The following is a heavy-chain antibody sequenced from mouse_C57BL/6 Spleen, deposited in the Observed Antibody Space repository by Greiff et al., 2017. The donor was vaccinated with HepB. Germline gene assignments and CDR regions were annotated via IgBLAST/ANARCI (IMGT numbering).Heavy chain of an antibody. CDR1: GYTFTSYW. CDR2: IYPSDSET. V-gene: IGHV1-61*01. D-gene: IGHD2-2*01. Sequence: VQLQQPGAELVRPGSSVKLSCKASGYTFTSYWMDWVKQRPGQGLEWIGNIYPSDSETHYNQKFKDKATLTVDKSSSTAYMQLSSLTSEDSAVYYCARRKNLLWLRRDAMDYWGQGTSVTVSS. CDR3: ARRKNLLWLRRDAMDY. J-gene: IGHJ4*01.